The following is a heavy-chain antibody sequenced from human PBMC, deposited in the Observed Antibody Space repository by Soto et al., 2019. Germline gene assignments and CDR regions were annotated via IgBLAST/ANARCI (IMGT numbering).Heavy chain of an antibody. CDR1: GFTFSSYA. D-gene: IGHD3-9*01. CDR2: ISGSGGST. Sequence: GGSLRLSCAASGFTFSSYAMSWVRQAPGKGLEWVSAISGSGGSTYYADSVKGRFTISRDNSKNTLYLQMNSLRAEDTAVYYFATRRVNYDILTGPRDYYGMDVWGQGTTVTVSS. V-gene: IGHV3-23*01. CDR3: ATRRVNYDILTGPRDYYGMDV. J-gene: IGHJ6*02.